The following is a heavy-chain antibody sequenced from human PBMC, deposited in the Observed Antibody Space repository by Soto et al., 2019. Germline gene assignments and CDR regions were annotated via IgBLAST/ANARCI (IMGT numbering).Heavy chain of an antibody. D-gene: IGHD6-19*01. CDR3: ASGDSGYGFDV. V-gene: IGHV4-59*02. J-gene: IGHJ3*01. CDR1: GGSVSRYH. Sequence: SETLSLTCTVSGGSVSRYHWSWIRQHPGKGLEWITYFYSSGSTRYNPSLQSRVTISLDASKNQFSLNLTSVTPADTAVYYCASGDSGYGFDVWGQGTMVTVSS. CDR2: FYSSGST.